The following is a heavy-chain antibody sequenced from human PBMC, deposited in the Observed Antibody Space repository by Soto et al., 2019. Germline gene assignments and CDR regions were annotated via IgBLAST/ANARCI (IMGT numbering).Heavy chain of an antibody. J-gene: IGHJ6*02. V-gene: IGHV4-30-4*01. D-gene: IGHD1-1*01. Sequence: QVQLQESGSGLVKPSQSLSLTCTVSGVSLNTADTWWSWIRQSPGKGLEFIGYYHSGGSTYYDASLRSRVIISAVTSNSQFSLKLSSATVADTAVYFCVRSRQMESGNDYGLDVWGQGTTVTVSS. CDR1: GVSLNTADTW. CDR2: YHSGGST. CDR3: VRSRQMESGNDYGLDV.